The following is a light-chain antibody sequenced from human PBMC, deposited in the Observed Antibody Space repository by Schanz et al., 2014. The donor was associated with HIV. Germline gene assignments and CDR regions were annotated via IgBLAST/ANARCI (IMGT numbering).Light chain of an antibody. CDR1: KYY. Sequence: QSALTQPASVSGSPGQSITISCTGPKYYVSWYQQHPGKAPKLMIYDVSNRPSGVSNRFSGSKSGNTASLTISGLQAEDEADYYCSSYTSSSTLGFGGGTQLTVL. J-gene: IGLJ3*02. CDR3: SSYTSSSTLG. CDR2: DVS. V-gene: IGLV2-14*03.